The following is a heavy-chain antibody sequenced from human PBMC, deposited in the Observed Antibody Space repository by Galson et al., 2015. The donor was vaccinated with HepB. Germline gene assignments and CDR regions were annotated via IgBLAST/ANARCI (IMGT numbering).Heavy chain of an antibody. Sequence: SVKVSCKASGYTFTSYAMHWVRQAPGQRLEWMGWINGGNANTRYSQNFQGRVTFTRDTSATTAYMELNSLTSEDTALYYCARRTYSHFDYGGQGTLFTFSS. V-gene: IGHV1-3*01. CDR2: INGGNANT. D-gene: IGHD2-21*01. CDR1: GYTFTSYA. CDR3: ARRTYSHFDY. J-gene: IGHJ4*02.